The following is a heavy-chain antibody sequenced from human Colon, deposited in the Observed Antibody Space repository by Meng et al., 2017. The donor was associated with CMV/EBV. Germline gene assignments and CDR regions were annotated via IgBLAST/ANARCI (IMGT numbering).Heavy chain of an antibody. CDR2: FFYSGTT. V-gene: IGHV4-59*01. J-gene: IGHJ6*02. D-gene: IGHD3-16*01. CDR1: GGSISNYY. Sequence: SETLSLTRTVSGGSISNYYWNWIRQPPGKGLEWIGYFFYSGTTNYNSSLKSRVTISVDTSKNQFSLRLSSVTAADTAVYYCARESTAYAGGRGGNGMDVWGQGTTVTVSS. CDR3: ARESTAYAGGRGGNGMDV.